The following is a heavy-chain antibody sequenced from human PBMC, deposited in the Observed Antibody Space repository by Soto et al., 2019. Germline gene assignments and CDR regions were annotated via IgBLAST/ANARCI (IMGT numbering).Heavy chain of an antibody. CDR1: GGSISSYY. CDR2: IYYSGST. Sequence: TNTLYVNCTVSGGSISSYYWSWIRQPPGKGLEWIGYIYYSGSTNYNPSLKSRVTISVDTSKNQFSLKLSSVTAADTAVYYCARDRYEAVRGVIDYYYGVDVWGQGTTVTVSS. J-gene: IGHJ6*02. V-gene: IGHV4-59*01. D-gene: IGHD3-10*01. CDR3: ARDRYEAVRGVIDYYYGVDV.